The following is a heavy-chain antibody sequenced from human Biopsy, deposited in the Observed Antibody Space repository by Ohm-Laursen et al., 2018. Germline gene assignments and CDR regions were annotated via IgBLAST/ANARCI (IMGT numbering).Heavy chain of an antibody. CDR3: ARGPRGLVAITATAYYFDL. V-gene: IGHV1-46*01. D-gene: IGHD3-22*01. CDR2: INPNNDNT. J-gene: IGHJ4*02. CDR1: GYTFTDHY. Sequence: ASVKVSCNASGYTFTDHYLHWVRQAPGQGLEWMGRINPNNDNTVYAQRFQGRVTMTKDTSTSTVYMDLNSLTFDDSAVYYCARGPRGLVAITATAYYFDLWGQGSLVTVSS.